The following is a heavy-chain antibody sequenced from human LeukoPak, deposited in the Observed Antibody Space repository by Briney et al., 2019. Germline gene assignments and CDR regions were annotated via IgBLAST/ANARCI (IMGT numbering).Heavy chain of an antibody. CDR3: ARGKETATN. V-gene: IGHV4-59*01. CDR2: IYYSGSS. Sequence: SETLSLTCTVSGGSISGYYWSWIRQPPGKGLEWIGYIYYSGSSNYITSLKGRVTISADTSKNQFSLKLTSVTAADTAVYYCARGKETATNWGQGTLVTVSS. CDR1: GGSISGYY. D-gene: IGHD5-24*01. J-gene: IGHJ4*02.